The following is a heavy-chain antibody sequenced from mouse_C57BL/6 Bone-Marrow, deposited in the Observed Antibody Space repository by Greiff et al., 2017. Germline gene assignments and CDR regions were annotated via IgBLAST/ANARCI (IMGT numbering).Heavy chain of an antibody. CDR1: GFTFSSYG. V-gene: IGHV5-6*01. J-gene: IGHJ2*01. D-gene: IGHD1-1*01. Sequence: EVHLVESGGDLVKPGGSLKLSCAASGFTFSSYGMSWVRQTPDKRLEWVATISSGGSYTYYPDSVKGRFTISRDNAKNTLYLQMRSLKSEDTAMYYCARQCYGSRYYFDYWGQGTTLTVSS. CDR2: ISSGGSYT. CDR3: ARQCYGSRYYFDY.